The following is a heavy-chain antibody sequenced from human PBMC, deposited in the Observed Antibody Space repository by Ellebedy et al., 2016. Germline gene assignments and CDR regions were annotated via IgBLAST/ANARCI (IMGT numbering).Heavy chain of an antibody. V-gene: IGHV3-66*01. CDR2: LYSGGST. CDR3: ARGNAVPGPEPLDY. D-gene: IGHD6-19*01. Sequence: GESLKISCAVSGFTVSSNYMSWVRQAPGKGLEWVSVLYSGGSTFYADSVKGRFTISRDNSKNTLYLQMNSLRAEDTAVYYCARGNAVPGPEPLDYWGQGTLVTVSS. J-gene: IGHJ4*02. CDR1: GFTVSSNY.